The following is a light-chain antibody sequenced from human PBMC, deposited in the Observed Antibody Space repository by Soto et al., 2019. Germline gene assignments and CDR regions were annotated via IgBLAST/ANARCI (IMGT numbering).Light chain of an antibody. Sequence: DIQMTQSPSTLSASVGDSVIITCRASQTIGSWLAWYQQKPGKVPKLLIHKASSLESGVSSRFSGSGSRTEFTLTIRSLQPDDFATYYCQQYSSLSAFGPGTKVVIK. CDR1: QTIGSW. J-gene: IGKJ3*01. V-gene: IGKV1-5*03. CDR3: QQYSSLSA. CDR2: KAS.